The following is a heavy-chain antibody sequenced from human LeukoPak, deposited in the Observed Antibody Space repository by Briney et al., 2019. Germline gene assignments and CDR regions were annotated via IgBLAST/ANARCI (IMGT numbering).Heavy chain of an antibody. CDR2: IYSGGST. V-gene: IGHV3-66*01. CDR3: ASLPNYGSGSYYYFDY. J-gene: IGHJ4*02. D-gene: IGHD3-10*01. Sequence: ASETLSLTCTVSGGSISSYYWSWVRQAPGKGLEWVSVIYSGGSTYYADSVKGRFTISRDNSKNTLYLQMNSLRAEDTAVYYCASLPNYGSGSYYYFDYWGQGTLVTVSS. CDR1: GGSISSYY.